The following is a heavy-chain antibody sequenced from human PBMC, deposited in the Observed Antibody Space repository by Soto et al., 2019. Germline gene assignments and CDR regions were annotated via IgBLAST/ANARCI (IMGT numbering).Heavy chain of an antibody. CDR1: GYTFTSYY. CDR2: INPSGGST. V-gene: IGHV1-46*01. J-gene: IGHJ4*02. D-gene: IGHD1-26*01. Sequence: ASVKVSCKASGYTFTSYYIHWVRQAPGQGLEWMGIINPSGGSTSYAQKFQGRVTMTRDTSTSTVCMELSSLTSEDTAVYYCARTGPKVGATDFDYWGQGTLVTVSS. CDR3: ARTGPKVGATDFDY.